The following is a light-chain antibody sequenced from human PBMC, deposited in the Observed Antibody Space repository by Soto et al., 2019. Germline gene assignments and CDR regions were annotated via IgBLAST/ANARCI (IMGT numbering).Light chain of an antibody. CDR1: QSVSSSY. CDR2: GAS. J-gene: IGKJ3*01. CDR3: QQYGFT. V-gene: IGKV3-20*01. Sequence: EIVLTQSPGTLSLSPGERATLSCRASQSVSSSYLAWYQQKPGQAPRLLIYGASSRATGIPDRFSGSGSGTDFTLTISRLEPEDFAVYYCQQYGFTFGPWTKVDIK.